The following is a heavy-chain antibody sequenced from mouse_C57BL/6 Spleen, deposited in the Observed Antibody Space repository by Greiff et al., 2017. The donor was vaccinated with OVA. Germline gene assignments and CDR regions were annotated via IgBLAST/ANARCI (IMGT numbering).Heavy chain of an antibody. CDR1: GYSITSGYY. Sequence: VQLQQSGPGLVKPSQSLSLTCSVTGYSITSGYYWNWIRQFPGNKLEWMGYISYDGSNNYNPSLKNRISITRDTSKNQFFLKLNSVTTEDTATYYCARDPIKGYFDVWGTGTTVTVSS. V-gene: IGHV3-6*01. CDR2: ISYDGSN. J-gene: IGHJ1*03. D-gene: IGHD2-4*01. CDR3: ARDPIKGYFDV.